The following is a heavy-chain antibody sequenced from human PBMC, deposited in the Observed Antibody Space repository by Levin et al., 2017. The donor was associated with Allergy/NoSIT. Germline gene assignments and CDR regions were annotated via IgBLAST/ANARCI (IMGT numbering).Heavy chain of an antibody. V-gene: IGHV1-69*13. CDR1: GGTFKSYA. CDR3: ARLWFGTGTTGHHYYYGMDV. J-gene: IGHJ6*01. D-gene: IGHD1-7*01. CDR2: IIPIFART. Sequence: SVKVSCKASGGTFKSYAISWVRQAPGQGLEWMGGIIPIFARTNFAQKFQGRVTITADESTSTAYMELSSLRSEDTAVYYCARLWFGTGTTGHHYYYGMDVWGQGTTVTVSS.